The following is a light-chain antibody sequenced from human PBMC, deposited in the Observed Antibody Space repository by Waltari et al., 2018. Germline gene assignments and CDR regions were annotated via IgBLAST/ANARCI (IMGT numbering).Light chain of an antibody. Sequence: QLVLTHSPSASASLGASVKLTCTLSSGHSSNVIAWHQQQPEQGPRYLMKVNSDGRHSKGDKSPYRFSGDSSGAEHYLTISSLQSEDEADYYCQTGGHGTWVFGGGTKLTVL. CDR2: VNSDGRH. J-gene: IGLJ3*02. CDR3: QTGGHGTWV. V-gene: IGLV4-69*01. CDR1: SGHSSNV.